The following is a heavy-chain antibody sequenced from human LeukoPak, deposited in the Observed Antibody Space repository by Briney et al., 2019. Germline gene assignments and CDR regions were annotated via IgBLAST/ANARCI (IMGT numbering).Heavy chain of an antibody. V-gene: IGHV3-30*02. D-gene: IGHD2-2*01. CDR2: IRYDGSNK. J-gene: IGHJ5*02. CDR1: GFTFSSYG. CDR3: AKLLVPAARMYNWFDP. Sequence: GGSLRLSCAASGFTFSSYGMHWVRQAPGKGLEWVAFIRYDGSNKYYADSVKGRFTISRDNSKDTLYLQMNSLRAEDTAVYYCAKLLVPAARMYNWFDPWGQGTLVTVSS.